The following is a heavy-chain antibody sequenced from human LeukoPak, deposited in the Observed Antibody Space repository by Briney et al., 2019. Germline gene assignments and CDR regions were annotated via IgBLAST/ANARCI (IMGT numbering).Heavy chain of an antibody. CDR2: ISASGGTT. D-gene: IGHD2-15*01. CDR1: GFSFSNYA. J-gene: IGHJ4*02. Sequence: GGSPRLSCVASGFSFSNYAMTWVRQAPGKGLEWVSGISASGGTTNSAGSVKGRFTISRDNSENTLYLQMNSLRAEDTAVYYCVKTTSVYWGSGDSFLDYWGQGTLVTVSS. V-gene: IGHV3-23*01. CDR3: VKTTSVYWGSGDSFLDY.